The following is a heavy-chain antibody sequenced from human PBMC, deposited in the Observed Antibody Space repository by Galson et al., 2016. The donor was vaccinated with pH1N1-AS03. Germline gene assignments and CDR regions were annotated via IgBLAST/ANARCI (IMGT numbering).Heavy chain of an antibody. V-gene: IGHV3-53*01. CDR2: IYSGGTT. D-gene: IGHD4/OR15-4a*01. Sequence: SLRLSCAASGLTVSTNYMSWVRQAPGKGLEWVSTIYSGGTTYYAVSVKGRFTISRDNMKNTLSLQMSSLTAEGTAVYYCVRSDYEDVDLQGFYFDYWGQGTLVTVSS. CDR3: VRSDYEDVDLQGFYFDY. CDR1: GLTVSTNY. J-gene: IGHJ4*02.